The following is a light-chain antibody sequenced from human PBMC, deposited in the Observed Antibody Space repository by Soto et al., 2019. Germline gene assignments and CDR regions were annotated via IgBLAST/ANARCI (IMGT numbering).Light chain of an antibody. J-gene: IGKJ4*01. Sequence: EIVLTQSPGTLSLSPGERATLSCRASQSVSSSYLAWYRQKPGQAPRLLLYGPSRRATGIPDRFSGSGSGTDFTLTISRLEPEDFAVYYCQQYGSSLPLTFGGGTKVDIK. V-gene: IGKV3-20*01. CDR1: QSVSSSY. CDR2: GPS. CDR3: QQYGSSLPLT.